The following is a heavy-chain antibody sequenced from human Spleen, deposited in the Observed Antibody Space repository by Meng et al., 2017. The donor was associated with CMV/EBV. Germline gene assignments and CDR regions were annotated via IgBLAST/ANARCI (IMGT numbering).Heavy chain of an antibody. Sequence: VSSGSYYWSWIRQPPGKGLEWIGYIYYSGSTNYNPSLKSRVTISVDTSKNQFSLKLSSVTAADTAVYYCARSDFWSGYSYYYGMDVWGQGTTVTVSS. D-gene: IGHD3-3*01. J-gene: IGHJ6*02. CDR3: ARSDFWSGYSYYYGMDV. V-gene: IGHV4-61*01. CDR2: IYYSGST. CDR1: VSSGSYY.